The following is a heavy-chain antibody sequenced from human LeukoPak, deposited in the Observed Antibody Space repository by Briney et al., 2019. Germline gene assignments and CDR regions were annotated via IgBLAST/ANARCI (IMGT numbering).Heavy chain of an antibody. J-gene: IGHJ4*02. CDR1: GFTFSTYN. Sequence: GASLRLSCAASGFTFSTYNMNWVRQAPGKGLEWVSSIGSSSGYIYYADSVKGRFTISRDNAKNSLYLQMNSLRAEDTAVYYCARDLHSSKYWGQGTLVTVS. V-gene: IGHV3-21*01. CDR3: ARDLHSSKY. CDR2: IGSSSGYI. D-gene: IGHD6-13*01.